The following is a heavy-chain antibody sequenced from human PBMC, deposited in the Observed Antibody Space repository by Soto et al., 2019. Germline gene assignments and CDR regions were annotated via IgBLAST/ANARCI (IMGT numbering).Heavy chain of an antibody. J-gene: IGHJ2*01. D-gene: IGHD6-19*01. CDR3: AREGQWLVRWYFDL. Sequence: QVQLVESGGGVVQPGRSLRLSCAASGFTFSSYGMQWVRQAPGKGLEWVAVIWYDGSNKYYADSVKGRFTISRDNSKNTLYLQMNSLRAEDTAVYYCAREGQWLVRWYFDLWGRGTRVTVSS. V-gene: IGHV3-33*01. CDR1: GFTFSSYG. CDR2: IWYDGSNK.